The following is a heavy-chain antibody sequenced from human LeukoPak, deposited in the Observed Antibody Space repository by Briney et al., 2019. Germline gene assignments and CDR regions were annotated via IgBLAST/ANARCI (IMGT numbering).Heavy chain of an antibody. J-gene: IGHJ5*02. V-gene: IGHV4-61*01. D-gene: IGHD2-2*01. CDR1: GGSISSSNFF. CDR2: IYYSGST. CDR3: ARPRYCSSTSCYELDP. Sequence: SETLSLTCTVSGGSISSSNFFWSWVRQPPGKGLEWIGYIYYSGSTNYNPSLKSRVTISVDTSKNQFSLKLSSVTAADTAVYYCARPRYCSSTSCYELDPWGQGTLVTVSS.